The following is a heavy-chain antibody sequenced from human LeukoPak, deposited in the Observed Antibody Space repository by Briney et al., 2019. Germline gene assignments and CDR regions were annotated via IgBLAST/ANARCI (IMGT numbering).Heavy chain of an antibody. V-gene: IGHV4-59*10. CDR2: IYSDGST. J-gene: IGHJ6*02. Sequence: SETLSLTCAVYGGSFSGYYWNWIRQPAGKGLEWIGRIYSDGSTNHNPSLKSRVTISVDTSKNQFSLKLSSVTAADTAVYYCARWRRDYYGSGSRYGMDVWGQGTTVTVSS. D-gene: IGHD3-10*01. CDR3: ARWRRDYYGSGSRYGMDV. CDR1: GGSFSGYY.